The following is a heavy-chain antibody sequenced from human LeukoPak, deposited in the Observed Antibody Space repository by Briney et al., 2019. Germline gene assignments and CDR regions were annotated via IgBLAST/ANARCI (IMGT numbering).Heavy chain of an antibody. J-gene: IGHJ4*02. Sequence: GGSLRLSCAASGFTFSSYAMSWVRQAPGKGLEWVSAISGSGGSTYYADSVKGRFTISRDNSKNTLYLQMNSLRAEDTAVYYCAGGGIVVVVAATLFDYWGQETLVTVSS. CDR2: ISGSGGST. CDR3: AGGGIVVVVAATLFDY. CDR1: GFTFSSYA. D-gene: IGHD2-15*01. V-gene: IGHV3-23*01.